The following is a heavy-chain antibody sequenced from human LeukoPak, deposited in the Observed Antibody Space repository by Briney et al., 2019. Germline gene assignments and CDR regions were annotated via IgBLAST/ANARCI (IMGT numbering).Heavy chain of an antibody. CDR2: MNPNSGKT. CDR1: GYTFTSYD. D-gene: IGHD6-19*01. CDR3: ARGDSSGWYYRYYYYYGMDV. Sequence: GASVKVSCKDSGYTFTSYDINWVRQATGQGREWMGWMNPNSGKTGYAQKFQGRDTITRNTSISTAYMVLSSLSAEDTAVYYCARGDSSGWYYRYYYYYGMDVWGQGTTVTVSS. J-gene: IGHJ6*02. V-gene: IGHV1-8*01.